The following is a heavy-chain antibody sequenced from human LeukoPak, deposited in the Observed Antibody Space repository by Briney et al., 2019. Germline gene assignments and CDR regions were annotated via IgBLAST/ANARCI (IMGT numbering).Heavy chain of an antibody. D-gene: IGHD2-2*01. Sequence: PGGSLRLSCTGSGFIFGDYAMSWLRQAPGKGLEWVGVIRSNPYGGTTEYAASVKGRFTISRDDSKNIAYLQMNSLKTEDTAVYYCTSLKDIVILPAAIGGQGTMVTVSS. CDR1: GFIFGDYA. J-gene: IGHJ3*02. CDR2: IRSNPYGGTT. V-gene: IGHV3-49*03. CDR3: TSLKDIVILPAAI.